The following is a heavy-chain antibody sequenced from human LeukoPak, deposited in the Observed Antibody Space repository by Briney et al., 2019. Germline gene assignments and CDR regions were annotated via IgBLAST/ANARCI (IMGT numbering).Heavy chain of an antibody. D-gene: IGHD6-19*01. J-gene: IGHJ5*02. CDR1: GYTFTGYY. Sequence: GASVKVSCKASGYTFTGYYMHWVRQAPGQGLEWMGWINPKSGDTNYAQKFQGRVTMTRDTSISTAYMELSRLRSDDTAVYYCAKISGYSSGWYGSEFDPWGQGTLVTVSS. CDR2: INPKSGDT. V-gene: IGHV1-2*02. CDR3: AKISGYSSGWYGSEFDP.